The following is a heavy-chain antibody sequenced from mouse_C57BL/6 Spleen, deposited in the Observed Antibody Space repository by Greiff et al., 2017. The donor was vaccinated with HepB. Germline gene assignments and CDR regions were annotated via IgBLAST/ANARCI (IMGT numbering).Heavy chain of an antibody. CDR1: GYTFTSYD. J-gene: IGHJ2*01. V-gene: IGHV1-85*01. D-gene: IGHD4-1*01. CDR3: ARQVWDQGYYFDY. Sequence: QVQLVESGPELVKPGASVKLSCKASGYTFTSYDINWVKQRPGQGLEWIGWIYPRDGSTKYNEKFKGKATLTVDTSSSTAYMELHSLTSEDSAVYFCARQVWDQGYYFDYWGQGTTLTVSS. CDR2: IYPRDGST.